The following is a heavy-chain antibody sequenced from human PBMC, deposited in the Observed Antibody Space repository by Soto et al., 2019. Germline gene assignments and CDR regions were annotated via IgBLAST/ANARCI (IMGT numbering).Heavy chain of an antibody. CDR1: GFTFNMFA. D-gene: IGHD6-19*01. V-gene: IGHV3-23*01. CDR2: ITRSGGST. J-gene: IGHJ4*02. CDR3: TKRISGWYYVDF. Sequence: EVHLLESGGGLVQPGGSLKLSCAASGFTFNMFAMSWVRQAPGKGLEWVSAITRSGGSTYYADSVQGRFTISRDNSKNTLYLQLNSLRAEDTAIYYCTKRISGWYYVDFWGQGTLVTVSS.